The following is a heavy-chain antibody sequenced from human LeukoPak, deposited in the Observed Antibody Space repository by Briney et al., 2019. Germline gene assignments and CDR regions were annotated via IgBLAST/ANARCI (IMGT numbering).Heavy chain of an antibody. D-gene: IGHD3-10*01. CDR2: ISSSSSYI. CDR3: AGELAMVRGSMDV. J-gene: IGHJ6*04. CDR1: GFTFSNYC. Sequence: SVTLSCPASGFTFSNYCMNWLRQAPAKELEWVSSISSSSSYIYYADSVKGRFTISRDNAKNSLYLQMNSLRAEDTAVYYWAGELAMVRGSMDVWGKGTTVTVSS. V-gene: IGHV3-21*01.